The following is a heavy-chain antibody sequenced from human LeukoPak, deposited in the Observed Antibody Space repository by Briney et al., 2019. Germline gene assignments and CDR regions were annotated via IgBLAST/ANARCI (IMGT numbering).Heavy chain of an antibody. CDR3: AAFDIVVVPAEIGVFDY. V-gene: IGHV3-48*01. Sequence: PGGSLRLSCAASGFTFSSYSMNWVRQAPGKGLEWVSYISSSSSTIYYADSVKGRFTISRDNAKNSLYLQMNSLRAEDTAVYYCAAFDIVVVPAEIGVFDYWGQGTLVTVSS. CDR2: ISSSSSTI. CDR1: GFTFSSYS. J-gene: IGHJ4*02. D-gene: IGHD2-2*01.